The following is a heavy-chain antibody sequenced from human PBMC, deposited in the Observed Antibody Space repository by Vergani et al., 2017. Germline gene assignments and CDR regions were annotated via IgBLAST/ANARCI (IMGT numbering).Heavy chain of an antibody. Sequence: EVQLVESGGGLVQPGGSLRLSCAASGFTFSSYWMSWVRQAPGKGLEWVANIKQDGSEKYYVDSVKGRFTISRDNAKNSLYLQMNSLRAEDTAVYYCARVFESLGYSSGWDLLGYYYYGMDVWGQGTTVTVSS. J-gene: IGHJ6*02. CDR1: GFTFSSYW. CDR2: IKQDGSEK. CDR3: ARVFESLGYSSGWDLLGYYYYGMDV. D-gene: IGHD6-19*01. V-gene: IGHV3-7*01.